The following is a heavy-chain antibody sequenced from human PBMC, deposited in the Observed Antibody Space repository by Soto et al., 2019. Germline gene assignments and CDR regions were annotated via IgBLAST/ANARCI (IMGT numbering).Heavy chain of an antibody. Sequence: GSVKVSCKASGYTFTTYNINWVRQATGQGLEWMGWMNPNSGNTGYAQKFQDRITLTRDTSINTAYMELSSLRSDDTAVYFCLRYGVAATYWGQGTQVTVYS. CDR1: GYTFTTYN. D-gene: IGHD2-8*01. CDR2: MNPNSGNT. J-gene: IGHJ4*02. V-gene: IGHV1-8*01. CDR3: LRYGVAATY.